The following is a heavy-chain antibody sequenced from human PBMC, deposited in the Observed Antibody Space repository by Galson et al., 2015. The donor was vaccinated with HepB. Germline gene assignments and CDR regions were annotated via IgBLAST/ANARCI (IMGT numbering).Heavy chain of an antibody. D-gene: IGHD5-18*01. CDR2: IFPGDAT. J-gene: IGHJ4*02. CDR1: GFTVSNKY. Sequence: LRLSCAASGFTVSNKYMSWVRQAPGEGLEWVSAIFPGDATYYAGSVKGRFTISRDISKSMLYLQMNSLRAEDTAVYYCASGYNYGYLHFDFWGQGTLVAVSS. V-gene: IGHV3-66*02. CDR3: ASGYNYGYLHFDF.